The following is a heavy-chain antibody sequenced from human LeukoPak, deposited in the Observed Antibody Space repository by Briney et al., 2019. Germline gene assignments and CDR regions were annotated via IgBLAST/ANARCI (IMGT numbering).Heavy chain of an antibody. CDR3: ATDGMVRELPFDY. D-gene: IGHD3-10*01. CDR1: GDSISSSSYY. Sequence: KTSETLPLTCTVPGDSISSSSYYWGWIRQPPGKGLEWIGRIYYSGSTYYNPSLKSRVTISVDTSKNQFSLKLSSVTAADMAVYYCATDGMVRELPFDYWGQGTLVTVSS. CDR2: IYYSGST. J-gene: IGHJ4*02. V-gene: IGHV4-39*01.